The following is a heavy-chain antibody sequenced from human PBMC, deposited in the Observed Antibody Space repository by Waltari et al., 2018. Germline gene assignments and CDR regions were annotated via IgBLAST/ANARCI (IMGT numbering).Heavy chain of an antibody. V-gene: IGHV3-48*03. J-gene: IGHJ2*01. Sequence: EVQLVESGGGLVQPGGSLRLSCAAAGFPFSSFEMHWVRKAPGRGLEWVSYISSSGSTIYYADSVKGRFTISRDNAKNSLYLQLNSLRADDTAIYYCARVKLGAFLGYFDLWGRGTLVTVSS. CDR3: ARVKLGAFLGYFDL. CDR1: GFPFSSFE. D-gene: IGHD1-26*01. CDR2: ISSSGSTI.